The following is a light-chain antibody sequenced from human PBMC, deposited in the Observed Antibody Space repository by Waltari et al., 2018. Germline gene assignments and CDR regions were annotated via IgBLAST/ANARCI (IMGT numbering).Light chain of an antibody. CDR1: SSGSGRYDI. CDR2: DVS. V-gene: IGLV2-23*02. Sequence: QSALTQPAAVSGSPGQSVTISCTGASSGSGRYDIVSWYQQHPGNAPKLVISDVSKRPSGVSDRFSGSKSGDTASLTISGLQFEDEADYYCCSYAGNYVWVFGGGTRLTVL. CDR3: CSYAGNYVWV. J-gene: IGLJ3*02.